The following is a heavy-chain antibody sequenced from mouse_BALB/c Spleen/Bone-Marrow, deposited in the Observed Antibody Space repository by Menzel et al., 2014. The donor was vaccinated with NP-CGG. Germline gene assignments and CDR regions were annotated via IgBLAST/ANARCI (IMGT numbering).Heavy chain of an antibody. CDR1: GYTFTSYW. V-gene: IGHV1-7*01. Sequence: QVQLQQSGAELAKPGASVKMSCKASGYTFTSYWMHWVKQRPGQGLEWIGYINPSTGYTEYNQKFKDKATLTADKSSSTAYMQLSSLTSEDSAVYYCARRYRHDGSSWFAYWGQGTLVTVSA. D-gene: IGHD2-14*01. CDR3: ARRYRHDGSSWFAY. J-gene: IGHJ3*01. CDR2: INPSTGYT.